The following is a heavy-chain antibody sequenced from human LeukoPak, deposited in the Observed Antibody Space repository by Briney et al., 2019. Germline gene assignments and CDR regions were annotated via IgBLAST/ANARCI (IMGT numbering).Heavy chain of an antibody. J-gene: IGHJ4*02. D-gene: IGHD4-11*01. CDR3: ARHTDSDYIVFNY. V-gene: IGHV4-59*08. CDR1: GGSISSYY. Sequence: PSETLSLTCTVSGGSISSYYWSWIRQPPGKGLEWIGYINYSGSTNYNPSLKSRVTISTDTSKNQFSLKLSSVTAADTAVYYCARHTDSDYIVFNYWGQGTLVTVSS. CDR2: INYSGST.